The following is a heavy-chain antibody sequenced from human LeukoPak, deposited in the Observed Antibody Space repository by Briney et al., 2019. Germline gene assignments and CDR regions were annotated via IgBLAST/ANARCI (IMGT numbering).Heavy chain of an antibody. CDR2: IIPIFGTA. J-gene: IGHJ5*02. V-gene: IGHV1-69*15. CDR3: ASDDSSGYLWWFDP. CDR1: GGTFSSYA. Sequence: TSVKVSCKACGGTFSSYAISWVRQAPGQELEWMGRIIPIFGTASYEQKFQRRVTITPDESTSTAYMELSSMRSEDTAVYHCASDDSSGYLWWFDPWGQGTLVTVSS. D-gene: IGHD3-22*01.